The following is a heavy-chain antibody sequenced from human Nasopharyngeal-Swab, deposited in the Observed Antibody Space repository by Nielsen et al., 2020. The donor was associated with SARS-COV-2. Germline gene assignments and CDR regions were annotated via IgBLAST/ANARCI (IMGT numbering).Heavy chain of an antibody. J-gene: IGHJ4*02. CDR2: ISSRSSTI. Sequence: VRQMPGKGLEWVSFISSRSSTIYYADSVKGRFTISRDNAKNSLYLQMNSLRDEDTAVYFCARGCGGDCYFGFDYWGQGTLVTVSS. CDR3: ARGCGGDCYFGFDY. D-gene: IGHD2-21*02. V-gene: IGHV3-48*02.